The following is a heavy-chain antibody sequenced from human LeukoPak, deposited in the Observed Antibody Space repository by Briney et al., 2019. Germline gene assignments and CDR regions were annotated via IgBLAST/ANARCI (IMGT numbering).Heavy chain of an antibody. Sequence: SETLSLTCTVSGVSISSYYWSCIRQPPGKGLEWIGYIYYSGSTNYNPSLKNRVTISVDTYKNHFSLTLRSVTAADTHVYYCASRGSSSSLDYWGQGTLVTVSS. D-gene: IGHD6-6*01. CDR3: ASRGSSSSLDY. J-gene: IGHJ4*02. CDR2: IYYSGST. CDR1: GVSISSYY. V-gene: IGHV4-59*08.